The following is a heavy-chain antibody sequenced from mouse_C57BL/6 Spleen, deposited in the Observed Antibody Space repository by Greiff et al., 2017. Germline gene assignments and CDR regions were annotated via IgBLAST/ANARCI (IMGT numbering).Heavy chain of an antibody. CDR3: AREGSFYYAMGY. CDR2: IYPGDGDT. CDR1: GYAFSSSW. Sequence: VQLQQSGPELVKPGASVKISCKASGYAFSSSWMNWVKQRPGKGLEWIGRIYPGDGDTNYNGKFKGKATLTADKSSSTAYMQLSSLTSEDSAVCFCAREGSFYYAMGYWGQGTSVTVSS. V-gene: IGHV1-82*01. J-gene: IGHJ4*01.